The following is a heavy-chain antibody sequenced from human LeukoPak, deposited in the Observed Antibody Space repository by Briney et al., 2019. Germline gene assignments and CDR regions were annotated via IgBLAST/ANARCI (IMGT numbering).Heavy chain of an antibody. CDR1: GYTFTGYY. CDR3: ARVDVAGASDFDY. D-gene: IGHD6-19*01. J-gene: IGHJ4*02. CDR2: INPNSGGT. V-gene: IGHV1-2*02. Sequence: ASVKVSCRASGYTFTGYYMHWVRQAPGQGLEWMGWINPNSGGTNYAQKFQGRVTMTRDTSISTAYMELGRLRSDDTAVYYCARVDVAGASDFDYWGQGTLVTVSS.